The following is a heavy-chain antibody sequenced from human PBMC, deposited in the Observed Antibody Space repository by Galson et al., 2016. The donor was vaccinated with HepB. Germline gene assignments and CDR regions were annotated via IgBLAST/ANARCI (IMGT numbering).Heavy chain of an antibody. D-gene: IGHD4-17*01. J-gene: IGHJ6*04. Sequence: SLRLSCAASGFTLSSSAMTWVRQAPGRGLEWVSAITETGSFAYYADSVRGWFTLSRDTSKNTVYLQMNYLRADDTALYYCGRDYPTMTDRYPYHVDVWGKGTAVTVSS. CDR3: GRDYPTMTDRYPYHVDV. CDR1: GFTLSSSA. V-gene: IGHV3-23*01. CDR2: ITETGSFA.